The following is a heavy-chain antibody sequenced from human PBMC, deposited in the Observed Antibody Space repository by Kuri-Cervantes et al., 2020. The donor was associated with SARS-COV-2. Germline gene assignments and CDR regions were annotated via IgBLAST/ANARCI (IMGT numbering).Heavy chain of an antibody. CDR2: ILYDGSDK. Sequence: GGSLRLSCAASGFTFSSYGMHWVRQAPGKGLEWLAVILYDGSDKFYADSVKGRFTVSRDNSKNTLYLQMNSLRAEDTAVYYCARSGSGTYFHYFYYYMDVWGKGTTVTVSS. CDR3: ARSGSGTYFHYFYYYMDV. J-gene: IGHJ6*03. V-gene: IGHV3-33*01. D-gene: IGHD3-10*01. CDR1: GFTFSSYG.